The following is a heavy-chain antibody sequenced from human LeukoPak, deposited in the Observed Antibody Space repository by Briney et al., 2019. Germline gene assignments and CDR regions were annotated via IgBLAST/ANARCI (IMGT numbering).Heavy chain of an antibody. CDR3: ARDPRQSTGYSYGTGWFDY. Sequence: PGGSLRLSCAASGFTFSSYEMNWVRQAPGKGLEWVSYISSSGSTIYYADSVKGRFTISRDNAKNSLYLQMNSLRAEDTAVYYCARDPRQSTGYSYGTGWFDYWGQGTLVTVSS. V-gene: IGHV3-48*03. J-gene: IGHJ4*02. D-gene: IGHD5-18*01. CDR1: GFTFSSYE. CDR2: ISSSGSTI.